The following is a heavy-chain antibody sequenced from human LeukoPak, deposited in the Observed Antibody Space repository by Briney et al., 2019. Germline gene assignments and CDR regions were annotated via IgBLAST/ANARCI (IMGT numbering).Heavy chain of an antibody. V-gene: IGHV4-34*01. CDR1: GGSFSGYY. J-gene: IGHJ6*03. CDR3: ARERGSYYYYYYYMDV. Sequence: SETLSLTCAVYGGSFSGYYWSWIRQPPGKGLEWIGEINHSGSTNYNPSLKSRLTISVDTSKNQFSLKLSSVTAADTAVYYCARERGSYYYYYYYMDVWGKGTTVTISS. CDR2: INHSGST. D-gene: IGHD1-26*01.